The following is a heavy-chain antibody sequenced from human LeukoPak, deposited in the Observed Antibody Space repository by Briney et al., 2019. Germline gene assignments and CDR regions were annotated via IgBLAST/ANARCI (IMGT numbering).Heavy chain of an antibody. CDR1: GGSISSRSYY. V-gene: IGHV4-39*01. J-gene: IGHJ4*02. CDR2: IFYSGTT. D-gene: IGHD2-2*01. CDR3: ASENCSGTSCSSFDY. Sequence: SETLSLTCTVSGGSISSRSYYWGWIRQPPGKGLEWIGSIFYSGTTYYNPSLKSRVTISVDTSKNQFSLRLSSVTAADTAVYYCASENCSGTSCSSFDYWGQGTLVTASS.